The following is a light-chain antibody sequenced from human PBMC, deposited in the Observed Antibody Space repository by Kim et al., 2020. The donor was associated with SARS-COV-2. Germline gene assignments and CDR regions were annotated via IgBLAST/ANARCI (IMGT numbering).Light chain of an antibody. J-gene: IGKJ3*01. CDR3: QQRSHWHPIT. CDR2: DAS. Sequence: SPGKRATLSGRATQSVSNTLAWYQQKLGQTPRLLIYDASKRATGIPARFSGSGSGTDFTLTISSLEPEDFAVYFCQQRSHWHPITFGPETKLAIK. CDR1: QSVSNT. V-gene: IGKV3-11*01.